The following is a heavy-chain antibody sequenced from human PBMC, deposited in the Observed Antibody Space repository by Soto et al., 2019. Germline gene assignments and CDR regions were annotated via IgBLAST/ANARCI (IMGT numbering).Heavy chain of an antibody. CDR1: GSSFTTYY. CDR3: LMVTYSGLDV. CDR2: INNRGNT. J-gene: IGHJ6*02. V-gene: IGHV4-34*01. D-gene: IGHD5-18*01. Sequence: SETLSLTCALSGSSFTTYYWTWIRQPPGKGLAWIGEINNRGNTNYNPSLKSRVTISLDTSKTQFSLKLTSVTAADTAVYYCLMVTYSGLDVWGQGTTVTVS.